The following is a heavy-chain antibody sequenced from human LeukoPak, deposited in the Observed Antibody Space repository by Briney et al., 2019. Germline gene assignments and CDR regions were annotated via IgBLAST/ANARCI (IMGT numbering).Heavy chain of an antibody. D-gene: IGHD2-2*01. V-gene: IGHV1-69*13. Sequence: ASVKVSCKASGGTFSGYAISWVRQAPGQGLEWMGGIIPIFGTANYAQKFQGRVTITADESTSTAYMELSSLRSEDTAVYYCARDIIVVVPAANPTAANTYYYYGMDVWGQGTTVTVSS. CDR2: IIPIFGTA. CDR3: ARDIIVVVPAANPTAANTYYYYGMDV. CDR1: GGTFSGYA. J-gene: IGHJ6*02.